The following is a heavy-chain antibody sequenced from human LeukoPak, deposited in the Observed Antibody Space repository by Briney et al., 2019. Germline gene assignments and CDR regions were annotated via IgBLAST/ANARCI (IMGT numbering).Heavy chain of an antibody. CDR1: GFTFSSYA. V-gene: IGHV3-23*01. CDR2: ISGSGGST. CDR3: AKGSITIFGVASVFDY. Sequence: GGSLRLSCAASGFTFSSYAMSWVRQAPGKGLEWVSAISGSGGSTYYADSVQGRFTISRDNSKKMLYLQMNSLRAEDTAVYYCAKGSITIFGVASVFDYWGQGTLVTVSS. J-gene: IGHJ4*02. D-gene: IGHD3-3*01.